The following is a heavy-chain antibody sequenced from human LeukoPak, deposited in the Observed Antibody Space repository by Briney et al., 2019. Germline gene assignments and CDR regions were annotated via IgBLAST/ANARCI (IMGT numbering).Heavy chain of an antibody. J-gene: IGHJ4*02. CDR2: ISPYGGST. V-gene: IGHV1-18*01. Sequence: ASVKVSFKASGYTFITYGINWVRQAPGQGLEWMGWISPYGGSTNFAQNLQGRVTMTTDTITSTAFMELRSLRFEDTALYYCARDKAPRYTYGLGHWGQGTLVTVSS. CDR1: GYTFITYG. D-gene: IGHD5-18*01. CDR3: ARDKAPRYTYGLGH.